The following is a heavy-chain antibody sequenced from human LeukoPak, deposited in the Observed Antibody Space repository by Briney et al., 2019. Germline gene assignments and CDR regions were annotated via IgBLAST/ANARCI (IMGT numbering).Heavy chain of an antibody. D-gene: IGHD5-12*01. CDR3: AKGGLYSGYDCLPFDY. V-gene: IGHV3-23*01. CDR1: GFAFSNSA. J-gene: IGHJ4*02. Sequence: PGGSLRLSCAASGFAFSNSAMNWVRQAPGKGLEWVSGISRSGENTHYADFVKGRFTISRDISKSTLYLQMNSLRAEDTALYYCAKGGLYSGYDCLPFDYWGQGTLVTVSS. CDR2: ISRSGENT.